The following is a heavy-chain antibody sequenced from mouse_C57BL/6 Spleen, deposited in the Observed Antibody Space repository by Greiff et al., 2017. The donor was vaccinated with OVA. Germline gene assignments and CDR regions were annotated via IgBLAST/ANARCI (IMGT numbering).Heavy chain of an antibody. Sequence: QVQLQQSGAELARPGASVKMSCKASGYTFTSYTMHWVKQRPGQGLEWIGYINPSSGYTKYNQKFKDKATLTADKSSSTAYMQLSSLTSEDTAVYYCARSHGNYAYAMDYWGQGTSVTVSS. D-gene: IGHD2-1*01. CDR3: ARSHGNYAYAMDY. CDR1: GYTFTSYT. J-gene: IGHJ4*01. V-gene: IGHV1-4*01. CDR2: INPSSGYT.